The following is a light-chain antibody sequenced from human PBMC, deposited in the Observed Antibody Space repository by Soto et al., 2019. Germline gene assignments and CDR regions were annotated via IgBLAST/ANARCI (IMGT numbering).Light chain of an antibody. V-gene: IGLV1-44*01. CDR1: SSNIGSNT. J-gene: IGLJ1*01. CDR2: SNT. CDR3: AVWDDSLNGCV. Sequence: QSVLTQPPSVSETTGQRVTISCSGSSSNIGSNTVNWYRQLPETTPKPIIYSNTQRTSGVPDLFSGSKSGTTASLAISGLKPEDEADYYCAVWDDSLNGCVFVNGTKVTVL.